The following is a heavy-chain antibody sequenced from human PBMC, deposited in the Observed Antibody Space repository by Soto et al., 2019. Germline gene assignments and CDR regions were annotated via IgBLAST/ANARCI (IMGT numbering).Heavy chain of an antibody. D-gene: IGHD3-10*01. Sequence: ASVKVSCKASGYTFTGYYMHWVRQAPGQGLEWKGWINPNSGGTNYAQKFQGWVTMTRDTSISTAYMEMSRLRSDDTAVYYGARDSADYYGMDVWGQGTTVTVSS. CDR2: INPNSGGT. CDR1: GYTFTGYY. V-gene: IGHV1-2*04. J-gene: IGHJ6*02. CDR3: ARDSADYYGMDV.